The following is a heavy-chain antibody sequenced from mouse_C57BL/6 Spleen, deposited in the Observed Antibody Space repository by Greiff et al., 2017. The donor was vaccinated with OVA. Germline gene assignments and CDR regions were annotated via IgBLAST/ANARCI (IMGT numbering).Heavy chain of an antibody. D-gene: IGHD2-4*01. V-gene: IGHV1-81*01. CDR3: ARSGDYDGAMDY. J-gene: IGHJ4*01. CDR2: IYPRSGNT. CDR1: GYTFTSYG. Sequence: VHLVESGAELARPGASVKLSCKASGYTFTSYGISWVKQRTGQGLEWIGEIYPRSGNTYYNEKFKGKATLTADKSSSTAYMELRSLTSEDSAVYFCARSGDYDGAMDYWGQGTSVTVSS.